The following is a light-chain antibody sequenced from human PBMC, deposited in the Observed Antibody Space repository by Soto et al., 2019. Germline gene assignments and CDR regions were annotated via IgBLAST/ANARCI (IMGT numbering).Light chain of an antibody. Sequence: EIVMTQSPATLSVSPGDRAALSCRASQSINTNLAWYQQKPGQAPRVLIYGASTRATGVPARFSGSGSGTEFTLTISSLQSEDVAVYYCQQYNDWPPGYTFGQGTKLEIK. CDR3: QQYNDWPPGYT. J-gene: IGKJ2*01. CDR1: QSINTN. V-gene: IGKV3-15*01. CDR2: GAS.